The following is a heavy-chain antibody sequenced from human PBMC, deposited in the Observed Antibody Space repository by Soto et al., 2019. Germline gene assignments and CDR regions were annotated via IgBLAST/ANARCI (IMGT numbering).Heavy chain of an antibody. D-gene: IGHD1-20*01. CDR1: GGSISGSYYY. J-gene: IGHJ4*02. V-gene: IGHV4-39*01. Sequence: PSETLSLTCAVSGGSISGSYYYCGWLRQAPGKGPEWIGSVFYTVFTSYNPSLESRVSVSVDTSKNQFSLKVSGVSAADTAVYYCATSQKGYNWNYFDHWAQGAMVTVSS. CDR3: ATSQKGYNWNYFDH. CDR2: VFYTVFT.